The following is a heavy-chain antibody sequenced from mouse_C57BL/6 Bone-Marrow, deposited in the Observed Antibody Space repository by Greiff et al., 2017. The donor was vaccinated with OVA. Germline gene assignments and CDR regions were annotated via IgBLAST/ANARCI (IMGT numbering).Heavy chain of an antibody. CDR3: ARSTVYYFDY. CDR2: INPGSGGT. D-gene: IGHD1-1*01. CDR1: GYAFTNYL. J-gene: IGHJ2*01. V-gene: IGHV1-54*01. Sequence: QVQLQQSGAELVRPGTSVKVSCKASGYAFTNYLIEWVKQRPGQGLEWIGVINPGSGGTNYNEKFKGKATLTADKSSSTAYMQLSSLTSDDSAVYFCARSTVYYFDYWGQGTTLTVSS.